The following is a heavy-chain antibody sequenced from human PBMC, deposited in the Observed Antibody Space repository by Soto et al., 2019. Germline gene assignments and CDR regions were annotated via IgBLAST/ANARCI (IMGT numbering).Heavy chain of an antibody. CDR3: ARVAHSLTTVTYYCFDL. D-gene: IGHD4-17*01. V-gene: IGHV1-69*01. CDR1: GGALSNSA. CDR2: IIPVFNTS. J-gene: IGHJ4*02. Sequence: QVQLVQSGAEVKKPGSSVKVSCKASGGALSNSAISWVRQAPGQRLEWLGGIIPVFNTSNFAQNLEGRVKFTADESTNTAYMELRGLTSDDTALYFCARVAHSLTTVTYYCFDLWGQGTLLTVSS.